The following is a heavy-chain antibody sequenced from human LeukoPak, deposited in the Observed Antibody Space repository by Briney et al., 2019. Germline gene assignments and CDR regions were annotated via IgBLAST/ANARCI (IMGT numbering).Heavy chain of an antibody. J-gene: IGHJ5*02. CDR2: INHSGST. D-gene: IGHD2-2*01. Sequence: SETLSLTCNVSGGSINTGPSLWGWFRQPPGKGLEWIGEINHSGSTNYNPSLTSRVTISVDTSKNQCSLKLSSVTAADTAVYYCARGRGVVVPENNWCDPWGQGTLVTVSS. CDR1: GGSINTGPSL. V-gene: IGHV4-39*07. CDR3: ARGRGVVVPENNWCDP.